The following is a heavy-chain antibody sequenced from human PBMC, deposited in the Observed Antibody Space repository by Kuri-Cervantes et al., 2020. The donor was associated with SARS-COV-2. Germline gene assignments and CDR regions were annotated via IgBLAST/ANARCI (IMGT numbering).Heavy chain of an antibody. CDR1: GYTFTSYG. V-gene: IGHV1-18*01. D-gene: IGHD2-15*01. J-gene: IGHJ3*02. CDR2: ISAYNGNT. CDR3: ARYCSGGTCPLGSAFDI. Sequence: ASVKVSCKASGYTFTSYGISWVRQAPGQGLEWMGWISAYNGNTNYAQKLQGRVTMTTDTSTSTAYMELSSLRSDDTAVYYCARYCSGGTCPLGSAFDIWGQGTMVTVSS.